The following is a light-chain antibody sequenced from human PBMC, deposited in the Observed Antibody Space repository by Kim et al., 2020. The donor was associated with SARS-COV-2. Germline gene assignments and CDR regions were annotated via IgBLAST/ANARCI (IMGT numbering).Light chain of an antibody. V-gene: IGLV1-44*01. CDR2: SNN. J-gene: IGLJ2*01. Sequence: QSVLTQPPSASGTPGQRVIISCSGGSSNIGSNPVTWYQQLPGTAPKLLIYSNNQRPSGVPDRFSGSKSGTSASLAISGLQSEDEADYFCAAWDDSLSGYVVFGGGTQLTVL. CDR1: SSNIGSNP. CDR3: AAWDDSLSGYVV.